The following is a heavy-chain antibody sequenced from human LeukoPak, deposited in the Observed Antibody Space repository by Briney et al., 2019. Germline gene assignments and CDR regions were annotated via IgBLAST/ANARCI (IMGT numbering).Heavy chain of an antibody. CDR2: ISPYNGNT. CDR3: ARGGPIIVVVPAAPTNNWFDP. D-gene: IGHD2-2*01. V-gene: IGHV1-18*04. CDR1: GYTFTSYG. J-gene: IGHJ5*02. Sequence: ASVKVFSNASGYTFTSYGISWVRQAPGQGREWMGWISPYNGNTNYSQELQGRVTMTTDTSTSTAYMELRSLRSDDTAVYDCARGGPIIVVVPAAPTNNWFDPWGQGTLVTVSS.